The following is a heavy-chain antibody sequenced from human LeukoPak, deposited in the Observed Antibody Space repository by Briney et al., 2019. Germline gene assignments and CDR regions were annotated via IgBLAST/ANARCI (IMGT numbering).Heavy chain of an antibody. Sequence: PGGSLRLSCAASGFTFSSYGMHWVRQAPGKGLEWVAVISYDGSNKYYADSVKGRFTISRDNSKNTLYLQMNSLRAEDTAVYYCAKVAVLRYFDWLSINYYYYMDVWGKGTTVTVSS. CDR1: GFTFSSYG. V-gene: IGHV3-30*18. CDR2: ISYDGSNK. J-gene: IGHJ6*03. D-gene: IGHD3-9*01. CDR3: AKVAVLRYFDWLSINYYYYMDV.